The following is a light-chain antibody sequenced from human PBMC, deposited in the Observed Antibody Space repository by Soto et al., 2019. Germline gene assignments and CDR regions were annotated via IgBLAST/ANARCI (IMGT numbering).Light chain of an antibody. Sequence: QSVLTQPPSVSAAPGQKVTISCSGNTSNIVNNFVSWYQHLPGAAPKLLIYVNNKRPSGVPERFSGSKGGSSATLVITGLQTGDEGDYYCSSYTGGNPSYVFGTGTKVTVL. J-gene: IGLJ1*01. CDR1: TSNIVNNF. CDR2: VNN. CDR3: SSYTGGNPSYV. V-gene: IGLV1-51*01.